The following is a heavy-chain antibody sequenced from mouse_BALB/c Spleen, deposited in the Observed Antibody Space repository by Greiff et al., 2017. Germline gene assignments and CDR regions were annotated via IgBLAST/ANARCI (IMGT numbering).Heavy chain of an antibody. D-gene: IGHD2-1*01. CDR3: ARRDYYGNYGWYFDV. V-gene: IGHV1-61*01. Sequence: QVQLQQPGAELVRPGASVKLSCKASGYSFTSYWMNWVKQRPGQGLEWIGMIQPSDSETRLNQKFKDKATLTVDKSSSTAYMQLSSPTSEDSAVYYCARRDYYGNYGWYFDVWGAGTTVTVSS. J-gene: IGHJ1*01. CDR1: GYSFTSYW. CDR2: IQPSDSET.